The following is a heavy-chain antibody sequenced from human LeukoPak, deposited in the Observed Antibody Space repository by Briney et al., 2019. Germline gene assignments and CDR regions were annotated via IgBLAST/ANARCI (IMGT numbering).Heavy chain of an antibody. V-gene: IGHV1-18*01. J-gene: IGHJ4*02. CDR1: GYTFTSYG. CDR3: ARVPTYYFDSSGYYYPYYFDY. CDR2: ISAYNGNT. Sequence: ASVKVSCKASGYTFTSYGISWVRQAPEQGLEWMGWISAYNGNTNDAQKFQGRVTMTTDTSTSTAYMELRSLRSDDTAVYYCARVPTYYFDSSGYYYPYYFDYWGQGTLVTVSS. D-gene: IGHD3-22*01.